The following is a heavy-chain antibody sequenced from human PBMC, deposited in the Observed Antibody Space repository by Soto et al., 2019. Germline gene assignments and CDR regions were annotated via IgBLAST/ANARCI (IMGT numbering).Heavy chain of an antibody. D-gene: IGHD3-3*01. CDR3: AKDQSSYDFWSGSYGYFDY. CDR2: ISASSGST. Sequence: GGSLRLSCAATGFTFSSYVMNWVRQAPGKGLEWVSGISASSGSTFYADSVKGRFIISRDKSKNTLYLQLNSLRAEDTAVYYCAKDQSSYDFWSGSYGYFDYWGQGTLVTVSS. V-gene: IGHV3-23*01. CDR1: GFTFSSYV. J-gene: IGHJ4*02.